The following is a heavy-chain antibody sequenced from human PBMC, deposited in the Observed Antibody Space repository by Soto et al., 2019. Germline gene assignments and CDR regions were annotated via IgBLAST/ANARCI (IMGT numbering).Heavy chain of an antibody. J-gene: IGHJ4*02. CDR2: ISSSSSYI. V-gene: IGHV3-21*01. CDR1: GFTFSSYS. D-gene: IGHD6-19*01. Sequence: EVQLVESGGGLVKPGGSLRLSCAASGFTFSSYSMNWVRQAPGKGLEWVSSISSSSSYIYYADSVKGRFTISRDNAKNSLYLQINSLRAEDTAVYYCAREGISVAGYYFDYCGQGTLLTASS. CDR3: AREGISVAGYYFDY.